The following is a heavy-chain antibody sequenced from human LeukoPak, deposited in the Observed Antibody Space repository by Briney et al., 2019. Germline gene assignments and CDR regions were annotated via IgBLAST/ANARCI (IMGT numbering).Heavy chain of an antibody. V-gene: IGHV4-34*01. J-gene: IGHJ5*02. CDR3: ARSGTHRVYYYGSGGRNERDWFDP. D-gene: IGHD3-10*01. CDR2: INHSGST. Sequence: PSETLSLTCAVYGGSFSGYYWSWIRQPPGKGLEWIGEINHSGSTNHNPSLKSRVTISVDTSKNQFSLKLSSVTAADTAVYYCARSGTHRVYYYGSGGRNERDWFDPWGQGTLVTVSS. CDR1: GGSFSGYY.